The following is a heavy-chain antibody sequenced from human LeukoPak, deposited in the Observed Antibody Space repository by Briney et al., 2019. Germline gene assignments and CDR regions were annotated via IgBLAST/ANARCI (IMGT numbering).Heavy chain of an antibody. V-gene: IGHV3-43*01. J-gene: IGHJ4*02. D-gene: IGHD6-6*01. Sequence: PGGSLRLSCAASGFAFDDYTMHWVRQAPGKGLEWVSLISWDGGSTYYADSVKGRFTISRDNSKNSLYLQMNSLRTEDTALYYCAKDSGSSLPDYWGQGTLVTVSS. CDR2: ISWDGGST. CDR3: AKDSGSSLPDY. CDR1: GFAFDDYT.